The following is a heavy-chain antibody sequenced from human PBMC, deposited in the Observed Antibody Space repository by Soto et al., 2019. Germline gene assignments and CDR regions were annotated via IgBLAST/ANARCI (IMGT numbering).Heavy chain of an antibody. CDR2: IYPGDSDT. CDR1: GYSFTSYW. V-gene: IGHV5-51*01. D-gene: IGHD6-13*01. Sequence: GESLKISCQGSGYSFTSYWIAWVRQMPGKGLEWMGIIYPGDSDTRYSPSFQGQVTISADKSISTAYLQWSSLKASDTAMYYCASLGIAAGYIDAFDIWGQGTMVTVSS. J-gene: IGHJ3*02. CDR3: ASLGIAAGYIDAFDI.